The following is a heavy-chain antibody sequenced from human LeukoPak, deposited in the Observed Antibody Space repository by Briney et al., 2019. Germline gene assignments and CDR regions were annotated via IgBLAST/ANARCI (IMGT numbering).Heavy chain of an antibody. Sequence: SETPSLTCAVSGGSISSDGYSWSWIRQPPGKGLEWIGYIYHSGTTYYNPSLKSRVTISVDRSKNQFSLKLSSVTAADTAVYYCARVRGLIVAIDYWGQGTLVTVSS. V-gene: IGHV4-30-2*01. CDR1: GGSISSDGYS. CDR2: IYHSGTT. J-gene: IGHJ4*02. CDR3: ARVRGLIVAIDY. D-gene: IGHD5-12*01.